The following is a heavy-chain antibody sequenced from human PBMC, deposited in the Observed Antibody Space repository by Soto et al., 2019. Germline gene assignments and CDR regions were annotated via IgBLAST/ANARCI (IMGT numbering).Heavy chain of an antibody. V-gene: IGHV1-69*13. Sequence: SVNVSCKASGGTFSSYAISWVRQAPGQGLEWMGGIIPIFGTANYAQKFQGRVTITADESTSTAYMELSSLRSEDTAVYYCARTGGGAGRFLEWLLDVDYWGHRPVVTVSS. J-gene: IGHJ4*01. D-gene: IGHD3-3*01. CDR2: IIPIFGTA. CDR3: ARTGGGAGRFLEWLLDVDY. CDR1: GGTFSSYA.